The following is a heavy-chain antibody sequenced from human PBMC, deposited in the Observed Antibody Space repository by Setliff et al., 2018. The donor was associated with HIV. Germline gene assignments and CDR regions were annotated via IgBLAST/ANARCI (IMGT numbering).Heavy chain of an antibody. CDR1: GFTFSSYW. D-gene: IGHD3-22*01. CDR3: AKGTYSYDSSGPDY. V-gene: IGHV3-74*01. CDR2: INSDGSST. Sequence: GSLRLSCAASGFTFSSYWMYWVRQAPGKGLVWVSRINSDGSSTSYADSVKGRFTISRDNAKNTLFLQMNSLRAEDTAVYYCAKGTYSYDSSGPDYWGQGTLVTVSS. J-gene: IGHJ4*02.